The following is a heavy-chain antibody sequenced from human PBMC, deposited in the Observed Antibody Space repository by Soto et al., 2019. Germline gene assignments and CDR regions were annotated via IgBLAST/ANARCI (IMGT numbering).Heavy chain of an antibody. CDR1: GYTFSTYA. Sequence: QVQLLQSGAEVKKPGASVKVSCQAAGYTFSTYAMHWVRQAPGQGLEWMGWINGGNGNTKYSQKFQGRLTVARDTSAATAYMELSSLTSGATAVYYCAREFLGRFGVDRLDYWGQGTLVTVSS. CDR2: INGGNGNT. CDR3: AREFLGRFGVDRLDY. D-gene: IGHD3-3*01. V-gene: IGHV1-3*01. J-gene: IGHJ4*02.